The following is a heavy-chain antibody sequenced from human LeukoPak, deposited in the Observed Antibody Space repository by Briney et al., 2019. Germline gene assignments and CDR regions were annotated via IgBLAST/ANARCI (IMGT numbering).Heavy chain of an antibody. CDR1: GGSISSGGYS. D-gene: IGHD4-17*01. CDR3: ARTPLYGDFLFDY. Sequence: PSETLTLTCAVSGGSISSGGYSWSWIRQPPGKGLEWIGYIYHSGSTYYNPSLKSRVTISVDRSKNQFSLKLSSVTAADTAVYYCARTPLYGDFLFDYWGQGTLVTVSS. J-gene: IGHJ4*02. CDR2: IYHSGST. V-gene: IGHV4-30-2*01.